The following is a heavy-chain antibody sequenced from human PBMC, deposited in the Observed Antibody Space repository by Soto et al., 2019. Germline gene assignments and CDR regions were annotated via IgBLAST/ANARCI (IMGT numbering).Heavy chain of an antibody. CDR2: ISRSGTT. J-gene: IGHJ5*02. CDR3: ATSLWFGTQFEL. D-gene: IGHD3-10*01. CDR1: GGYFNDNY. Sequence: QVQLQQWGAGLLKPSETLSLSCAVYGGYFNDNYYTWFRQPPGKGLEWIGEISRSGTTKYIPSLKIRASISFDTSKTQVSLKVTSVTAADTAVYYCATSLWFGTQFELWGQGALVTVSS. V-gene: IGHV4-34*01.